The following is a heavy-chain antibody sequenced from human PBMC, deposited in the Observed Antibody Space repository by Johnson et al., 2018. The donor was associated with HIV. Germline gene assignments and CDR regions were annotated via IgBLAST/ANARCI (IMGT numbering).Heavy chain of an antibody. CDR2: ISYDGSNK. J-gene: IGHJ3*01. CDR1: GFSFSNYA. CDR3: ARMAAHVSDF. V-gene: IGHV3-30*04. Sequence: QVQLVESGGGVVQPGRSLRLSCAASGFSFSNYAMHWVRQAPGKGLEWVAVISYDGSNKYYADSVKGRFTISRDNSKNTLYLQMNSLRAEDTALYYCARMAAHVSDFWGQGTMVTVSS. D-gene: IGHD5-24*01.